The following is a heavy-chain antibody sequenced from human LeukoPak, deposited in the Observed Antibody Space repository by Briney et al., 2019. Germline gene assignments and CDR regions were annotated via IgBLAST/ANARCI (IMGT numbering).Heavy chain of an antibody. D-gene: IGHD6-13*01. CDR1: GGSISSSSYY. J-gene: IGHJ4*02. Sequence: SXTXXLTCTVSGGSISSSSYYWGWIRQPRGKGLEWIVSIYYSGSTYYNPCRKSRVTICVNTSKNQFSLKLSSVTAADTAVYYCARSPTAAGTPYFDYWGQGTLVTVSS. CDR3: ARSPTAAGTPYFDY. CDR2: IYYSGST. V-gene: IGHV4-39*01.